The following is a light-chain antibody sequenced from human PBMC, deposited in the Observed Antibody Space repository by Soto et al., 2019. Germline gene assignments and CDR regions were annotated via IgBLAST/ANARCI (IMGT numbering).Light chain of an antibody. CDR2: DVN. CDR3: CSFAGTYLV. V-gene: IGLV2-11*01. J-gene: IGLJ3*02. Sequence: QSALTQPRSVSESPGQSVTISCTGTSSDVGAYNYVSWYQQHPGKVPKLIIYDVNKRPSGVPDRFSGSKSGNTASPTISGLQAEDEADYYCCSFAGTYLVFGGGTQLTVL. CDR1: SSDVGAYNY.